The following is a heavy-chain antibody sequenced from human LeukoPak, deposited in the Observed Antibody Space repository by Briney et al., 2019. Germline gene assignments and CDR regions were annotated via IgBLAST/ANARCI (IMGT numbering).Heavy chain of an antibody. CDR3: ARAGYYYDSSGYYTGYFDL. D-gene: IGHD3-22*01. Sequence: KPSETLSLTCTVSGGSISRYYWSWIRQPPGKGLEWIGYIYHSGSTYYNPSLKSRVTISVDRSKNQFSLKLSSVTAADTAVYYCARAGYYYDSSGYYTGYFDLWGRGTLVTVSS. CDR1: GGSISRYY. J-gene: IGHJ2*01. CDR2: IYHSGST. V-gene: IGHV4-30-2*01.